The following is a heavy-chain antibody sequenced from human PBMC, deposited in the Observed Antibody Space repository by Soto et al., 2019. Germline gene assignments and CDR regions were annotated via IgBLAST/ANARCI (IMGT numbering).Heavy chain of an antibody. D-gene: IGHD2-2*01. CDR3: ARPHCSSTSCYPYYYYYYGMDV. V-gene: IGHV1-3*01. J-gene: IGHJ6*02. CDR2: INAGNGNT. CDR1: GYTYTSYA. Sequence: ASVKVSCKASGYTYTSYAMHWVRQAHGQRLEWMGWINAGNGNTKYSQKFQGRVTITRDTSASTAYMELSSLRSEDTAVYYCARPHCSSTSCYPYYYYYYGMDVWGQGTTVTVS.